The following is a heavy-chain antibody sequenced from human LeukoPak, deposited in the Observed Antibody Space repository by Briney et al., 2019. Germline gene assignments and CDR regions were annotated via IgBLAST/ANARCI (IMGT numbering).Heavy chain of an antibody. D-gene: IGHD3-22*01. J-gene: IGHJ4*02. CDR1: GGTFSSYG. Sequence: ASVKVSCKASGGTFSSYGISWVRQAPGQGLEWMGGIIPIFGTANYAQKFQGRVTVTADESTSTAYMELSSLRSEDTAVYYCASSRTYYYDSSGYSNRIGYFDYWGQGTLVTVSS. V-gene: IGHV1-69*13. CDR3: ASSRTYYYDSSGYSNRIGYFDY. CDR2: IIPIFGTA.